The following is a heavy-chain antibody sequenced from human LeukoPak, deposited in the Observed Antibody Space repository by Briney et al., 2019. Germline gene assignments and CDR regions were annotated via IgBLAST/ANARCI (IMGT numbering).Heavy chain of an antibody. CDR3: ARGHARSRDGYSFGLFDY. CDR1: GGTLSSYA. J-gene: IGHJ4*02. V-gene: IGHV1-69*01. D-gene: IGHD5-24*01. CDR2: IMPIFGTA. Sequence: SVKVSCKASGGTLSSYAISWVRQAPGQGLEWMGGIMPIFGTANYAQKFQGRVTITADESTSTAYMELSSLRSEDTAVYYCARGHARSRDGYSFGLFDYWGQGTLVTVSS.